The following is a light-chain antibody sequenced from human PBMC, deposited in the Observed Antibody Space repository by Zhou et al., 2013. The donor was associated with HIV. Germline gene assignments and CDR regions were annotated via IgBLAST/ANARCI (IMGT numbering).Light chain of an antibody. CDR3: QQYNNWPRA. Sequence: EIVLTQSPATLSLSPGERATLSCRASQSVSGHLAWYQQKPGQAPRLLIYDSVTRATGIPARFSGSGSGTEFTLTISSLQSEDFAVYYCQQYNNWPRAFGQGTKVEIK. CDR2: DSV. J-gene: IGKJ1*01. V-gene: IGKV3-15*01. CDR1: QSVSGH.